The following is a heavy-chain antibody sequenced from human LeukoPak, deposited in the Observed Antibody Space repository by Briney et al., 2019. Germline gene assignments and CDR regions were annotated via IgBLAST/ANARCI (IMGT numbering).Heavy chain of an antibody. Sequence: ASVKVSCKVSGYTLTELSMHWVRQAPGKGLEWMGGFDPEDGETIYAQKFQGRVTMTEDTSTDTAYMELSSLRSEDTAVYYCAREGGYCSGGSCYLDYWGQGTLVTVSS. V-gene: IGHV1-24*01. CDR2: FDPEDGET. CDR1: GYTLTELS. J-gene: IGHJ4*02. CDR3: AREGGYCSGGSCYLDY. D-gene: IGHD2-15*01.